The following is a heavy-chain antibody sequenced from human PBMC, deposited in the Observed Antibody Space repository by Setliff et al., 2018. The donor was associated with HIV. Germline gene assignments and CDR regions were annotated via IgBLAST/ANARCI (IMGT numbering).Heavy chain of an antibody. CDR3: TTGGGGAD. CDR1: GFTFSSYA. Sequence: GGSLRLSCAASGFTFSSYAMSWVRQAPGKGIEWVGRIKSKADGGTTDYAAPVKGRFTISRDDSENTLFLQMDSLKTEDTAMYYCTTGGGGADWGQGTLVTVSS. J-gene: IGHJ4*02. D-gene: IGHD3-16*01. CDR2: IKSKADGGTT. V-gene: IGHV3-15*01.